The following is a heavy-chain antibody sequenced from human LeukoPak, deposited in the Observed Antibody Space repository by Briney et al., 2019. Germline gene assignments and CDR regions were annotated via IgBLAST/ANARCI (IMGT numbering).Heavy chain of an antibody. CDR2: ISSSSSYI. J-gene: IGHJ4*02. CDR3: ARERYYYDSSGFDY. D-gene: IGHD3-22*01. V-gene: IGHV3-21*01. Sequence: GGSLRLSCAASGFTFSSYSMNWVRQAPGKGLEWVSSISSSSSYIYYADSVKGRFTISRDNAKNSLYLQMNSLRAEDSAVYYCARERYYYDSSGFDYWGQGTLVTVSS. CDR1: GFTFSSYS.